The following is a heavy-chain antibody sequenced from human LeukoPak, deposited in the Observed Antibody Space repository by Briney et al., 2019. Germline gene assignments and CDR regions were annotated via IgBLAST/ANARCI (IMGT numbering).Heavy chain of an antibody. J-gene: IGHJ4*02. CDR1: GFTFGAYA. CDR3: ARGHPHGWELYLDY. D-gene: IGHD1-26*01. CDR2: ISYDGNNE. Sequence: GRSLRLSCAASGFTFGAYAMHWVRQSPGKGLEWVALISYDGNNEWYADSVKGRFTVSRDNSKNTPYLQMNSLRVEDTAVYYCARGHPHGWELYLDYWGQGTLVTSP. V-gene: IGHV3-30*04.